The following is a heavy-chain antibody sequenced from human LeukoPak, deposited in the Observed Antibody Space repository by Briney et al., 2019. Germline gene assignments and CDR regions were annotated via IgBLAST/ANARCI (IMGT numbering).Heavy chain of an antibody. CDR2: ISSSSSYI. CDR3: ARDLQQWLVAYDAFDI. J-gene: IGHJ3*02. D-gene: IGHD6-19*01. CDR1: GFTFSSYS. V-gene: IGHV3-21*04. Sequence: PGGSLRLSCAASGFTFSSYSMNWVRQAPGKGLEWVSSISSSSSYIYYADSVKGRFTISRANAKNSLYLQMNSLRAEDTAVYYCARDLQQWLVAYDAFDIWGQGTMVTVSS.